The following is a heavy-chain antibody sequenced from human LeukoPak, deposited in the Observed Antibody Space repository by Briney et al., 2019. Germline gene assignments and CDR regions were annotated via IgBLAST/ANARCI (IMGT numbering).Heavy chain of an antibody. CDR2: ISYDGSNK. Sequence: GGSLRLSCAASGFTFSSYAMHWVRQAPGKGLEWVAVISYDGSNKYYADSVKGRFTISRDNSKNTLYLQVNSLRAEDTAVYYCARPVTLSSGWFAYFDYWGQGTLVTVSS. CDR3: ARPVTLSSGWFAYFDY. CDR1: GFTFSSYA. D-gene: IGHD6-19*01. J-gene: IGHJ4*02. V-gene: IGHV3-30*04.